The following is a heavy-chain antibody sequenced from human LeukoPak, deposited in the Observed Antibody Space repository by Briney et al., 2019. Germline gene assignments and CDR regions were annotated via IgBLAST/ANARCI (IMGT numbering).Heavy chain of an antibody. CDR2: MNPNSGNT. CDR1: GYTFTSYD. Sequence: GASVKVSCKASGYTFTSYDINWVRQATGQGLEWMAWMNPNSGNTGYAQKFQGRVTITWNNSISTAYMELSSLRSEDTAVYYCARAGVAYCGGDCPYYFDYWGQGTLVAVSS. CDR3: ARAGVAYCGGDCPYYFDY. D-gene: IGHD2-21*02. V-gene: IGHV1-8*03. J-gene: IGHJ4*02.